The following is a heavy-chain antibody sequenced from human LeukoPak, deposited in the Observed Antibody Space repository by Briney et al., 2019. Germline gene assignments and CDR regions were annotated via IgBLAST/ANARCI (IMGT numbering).Heavy chain of an antibody. J-gene: IGHJ4*02. D-gene: IGHD6-6*01. CDR2: IIPIFGTA. V-gene: IGHV1-69*13. CDR3: ARGGHEYSSSSTSFDY. Sequence: ASVKVSCKASGGTFSSYAISWVRQAPGQGLEWMRGIIPIFGTANYAQKFQGRVTITADESTSTAYMELSSLRSEDTAVYYCARGGHEYSSSSTSFDYWGQGTLVTVSS. CDR1: GGTFSSYA.